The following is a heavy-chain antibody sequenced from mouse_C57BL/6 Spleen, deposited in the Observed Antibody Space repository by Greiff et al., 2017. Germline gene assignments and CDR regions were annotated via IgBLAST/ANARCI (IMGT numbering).Heavy chain of an antibody. D-gene: IGHD1-1*01. CDR3: ARRGDYYGSSLDV. CDR1: GYAFSSSW. V-gene: IGHV1-82*01. J-gene: IGHJ1*03. CDR2: IYPGDGDT. Sequence: VQGVESGPELVKPGASVKISCKASGYAFSSSWMNWVKQRPGKGLEWIGRIYPGDGDTNYNGKFKGKATLTADKSSSTAYMQLSSLTSEDSAVYFCARRGDYYGSSLDVWGTGTTVTVSS.